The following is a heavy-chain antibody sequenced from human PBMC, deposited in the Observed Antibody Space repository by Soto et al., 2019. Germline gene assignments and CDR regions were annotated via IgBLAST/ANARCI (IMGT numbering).Heavy chain of an antibody. J-gene: IGHJ6*02. D-gene: IGHD2-2*02. V-gene: IGHV5-51*01. CDR3: ARQGRCSSTSCYTGANFYYYGMDV. Sequence: GESLKLSCKGSGYRFTSYWIGWVRQMPVKGLEWMGIFYPGDSDTRYSPSFQGQVTISADKSISTAYLQWSSLQASDTAIYYCARQGRCSSTSCYTGANFYYYGMDVWGQGTTVTVSS. CDR1: GYRFTSYW. CDR2: FYPGDSDT.